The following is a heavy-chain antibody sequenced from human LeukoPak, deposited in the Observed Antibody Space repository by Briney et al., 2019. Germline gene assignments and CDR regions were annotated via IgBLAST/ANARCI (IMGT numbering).Heavy chain of an antibody. Sequence: GGSLRLSCAASGFSFSSYAMSWVRQAPGKGLEWVSSISGSGDNTYYAESVKGRFTIFRDNSKNTLFLQVNSLRAEDTAVFYCAKRSGYTTGWFFDFRGQGTLVTVSS. CDR2: ISGSGDNT. CDR3: AKRSGYTTGWFFDF. D-gene: IGHD6-19*01. J-gene: IGHJ4*02. CDR1: GFSFSSYA. V-gene: IGHV3-23*01.